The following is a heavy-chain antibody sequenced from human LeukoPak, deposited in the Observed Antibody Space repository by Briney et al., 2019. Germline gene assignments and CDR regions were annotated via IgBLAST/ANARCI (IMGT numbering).Heavy chain of an antibody. J-gene: IGHJ6*02. CDR3: ARDQRACTSTSCYYYYYGMDV. Sequence: GGSLRLSCGASGFTFSNYWMSWVRQAPGKGLEWVANIKQDGNEKYYVDSVKGRFTISRDNAKNSLYLQMNSLRAEDTAIYYCARDQRACTSTSCYYYYYGMDVWGQGTTVTVSS. CDR1: GFTFSNYW. V-gene: IGHV3-7*01. D-gene: IGHD2-2*01. CDR2: IKQDGNEK.